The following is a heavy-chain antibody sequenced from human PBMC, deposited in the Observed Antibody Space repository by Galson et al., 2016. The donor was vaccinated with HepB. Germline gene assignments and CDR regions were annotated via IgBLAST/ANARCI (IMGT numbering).Heavy chain of an antibody. V-gene: IGHV3-33*01. J-gene: IGHJ4*02. CDR2: IWYDGSKK. D-gene: IGHD1-26*01. CDR1: GFSFGSHG. Sequence: SLRLSCAASGFSFGSHGMHWVRQAPGKGLEWVAGIWYDGSKKYYADSVKGRITISRDNSKNTLYLQMNSLRVEDTGVYFCARDPSWEWELLYSLDYWGQGTLVTVSS. CDR3: ARDPSWEWELLYSLDY.